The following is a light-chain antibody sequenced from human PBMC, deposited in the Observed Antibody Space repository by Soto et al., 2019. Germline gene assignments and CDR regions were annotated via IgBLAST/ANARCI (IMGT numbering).Light chain of an antibody. Sequence: QSALTQPASVSGSPGQSITISCTGTSSDVGSYNLVSWYQQHPGKAPKLMIYEGSKRPSGVSNRFSGSKSGNTASLTISGLQAEDEADYYCCSYAGSNNWNFGTGTKLTVL. CDR3: CSYAGSNNWN. J-gene: IGLJ1*01. V-gene: IGLV2-23*01. CDR1: SSDVGSYNL. CDR2: EGS.